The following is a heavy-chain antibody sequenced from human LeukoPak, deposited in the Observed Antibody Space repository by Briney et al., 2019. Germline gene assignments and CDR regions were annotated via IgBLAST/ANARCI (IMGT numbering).Heavy chain of an antibody. CDR1: GGSISSSNW. CDR3: ARKRGRDQWTWELLIRKYYFDY. V-gene: IGHV4-4*02. D-gene: IGHD1-26*01. J-gene: IGHJ4*02. Sequence: SETLSLTCAVSGGSISSSNWWSWVRQPPGKGLEWIGEIYYSGSTNYNPSLKSRVTISVDKSKNQFSLKLSSVTAADTAVYYCARKRGRDQWTWELLIRKYYFDYWGQGTLVTVSS. CDR2: IYYSGST.